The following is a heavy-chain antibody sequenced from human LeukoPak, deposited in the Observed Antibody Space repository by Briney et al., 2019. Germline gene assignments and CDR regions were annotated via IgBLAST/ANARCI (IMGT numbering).Heavy chain of an antibody. D-gene: IGHD3-10*01. CDR1: GLTFSSYS. CDR3: AKLWFGEFLNWFDP. Sequence: GGSLRLSCAASGLTFSSYSMNWVRQAPGKGLEWVSYISSSSSTIYYADSVKGRFTISRDNAKNSLYLQMNSLRAEDTAVYYCAKLWFGEFLNWFDPWGQGTLVTVSS. V-gene: IGHV3-48*04. CDR2: ISSSSSTI. J-gene: IGHJ5*02.